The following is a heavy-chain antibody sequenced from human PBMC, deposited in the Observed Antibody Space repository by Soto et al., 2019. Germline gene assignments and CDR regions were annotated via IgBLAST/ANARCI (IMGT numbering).Heavy chain of an antibody. CDR2: IKSKTDGGTT. CDR3: WRGYYYYYGMDV. Sequence: EVQLVESGGGLVKPGGSLRLSCAASGFTFSNAWMSWVRQAPGKGREWVGRIKSKTDGGTTDYAAPVKGRFTISRDDSKNTLYLQMNSLKTEDTAVYYCWRGYYYYYGMDVWGQGTTVTVSS. J-gene: IGHJ6*02. CDR1: GFTFSNAW. V-gene: IGHV3-15*01. D-gene: IGHD3-10*01.